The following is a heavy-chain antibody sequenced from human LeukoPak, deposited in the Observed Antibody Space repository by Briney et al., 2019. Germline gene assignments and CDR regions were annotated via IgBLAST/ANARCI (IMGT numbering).Heavy chain of an antibody. D-gene: IGHD1-26*01. CDR1: GYTFTGYY. CDR3: ARDRRTVGVLCDY. CDR2: INPNSGGT. V-gene: IGHV1-2*02. J-gene: IGHJ4*02. Sequence: ASVKVSCKASGYTFTGYYMHWVRQAPGQGLEWMGWINPNSGGTNYAQKFQGRVTMTRDTSISTAYMELSRLRSDDTAVYYCARDRRTVGVLCDYWGQGTLVTVSS.